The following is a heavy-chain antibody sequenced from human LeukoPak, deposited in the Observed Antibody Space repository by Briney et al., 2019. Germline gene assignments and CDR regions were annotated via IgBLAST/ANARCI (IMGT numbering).Heavy chain of an antibody. Sequence: PSETLSLTCSVSGVSIFSYYWNWIRQPPGKGLEWIGYVHYSGSTNYNPSLKSRVTISVDTSKSQFSLKLSSATAADTAVYYCATGRSIRHFDYWGQGTLLTVSS. J-gene: IGHJ4*02. CDR3: ATGRSIRHFDY. D-gene: IGHD1-1*01. V-gene: IGHV4-59*08. CDR1: GVSIFSYY. CDR2: VHYSGST.